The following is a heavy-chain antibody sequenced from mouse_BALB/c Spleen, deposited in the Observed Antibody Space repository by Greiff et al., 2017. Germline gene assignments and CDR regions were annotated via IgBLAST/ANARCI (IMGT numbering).Heavy chain of an antibody. J-gene: IGHJ3*01. CDR3: ASIYYDYDVLFAY. V-gene: IGHV2-2*02. D-gene: IGHD2-4*01. CDR2: IWSGGST. CDR1: GFSLTSYG. Sequence: QVQLQQSGPGLVQPSQSLSITCTVSGFSLTSYGVHWVRQSPGKGLEWLGVIWSGGSTDYNAAFISRLSISKDNSKSQVFFKMNSLQANDTAIYYCASIYYDYDVLFAYWGQGTLATVSA.